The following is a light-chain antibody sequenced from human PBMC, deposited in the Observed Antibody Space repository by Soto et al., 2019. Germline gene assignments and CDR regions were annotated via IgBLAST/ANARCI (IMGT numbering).Light chain of an antibody. J-gene: IGKJ4*01. Sequence: EIVLTQSPATLSLSPGERATLSCRASQSVSRYLAWYQQKPGQAPRLLIYDASNRATGIPARFSGSGSGTDFTLTISRLEPEDFAVYYCQQRGNWPLTFGGGTKVDIK. CDR2: DAS. CDR1: QSVSRY. V-gene: IGKV3-11*01. CDR3: QQRGNWPLT.